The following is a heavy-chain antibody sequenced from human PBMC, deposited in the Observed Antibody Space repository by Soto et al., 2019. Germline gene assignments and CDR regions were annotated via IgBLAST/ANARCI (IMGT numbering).Heavy chain of an antibody. Sequence: WTWIRQHPGKGLEWIGYIFDSGSTYYNPSLKSRVTVSVDTSKNQFSLKLNSVTAADTALYYCARGRTWFDPWGQGTLVTVSS. V-gene: IGHV4-31*02. CDR2: IFDSGST. J-gene: IGHJ5*02. CDR3: ARGRTWFDP.